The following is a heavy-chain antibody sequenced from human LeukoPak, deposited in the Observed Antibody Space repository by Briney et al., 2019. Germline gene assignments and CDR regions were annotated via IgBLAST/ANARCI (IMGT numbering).Heavy chain of an antibody. Sequence: SETLSLTCRVYDKSFSGYFWIWLRQPPGKGLEWIGEINYRGSTNYNPSLKSRAIISVGTSKSQFSLKLTSVRVADTAVYFCAKYRYGYRGMDSWGQGTQVTVSS. V-gene: IGHV4-34*01. J-gene: IGHJ4*02. CDR2: INYRGST. D-gene: IGHD5-18*01. CDR1: DKSFSGYF. CDR3: AKYRYGYRGMDS.